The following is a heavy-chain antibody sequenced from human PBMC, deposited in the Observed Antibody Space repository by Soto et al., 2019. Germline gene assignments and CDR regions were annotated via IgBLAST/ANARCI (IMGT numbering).Heavy chain of an antibody. CDR1: GYTFTNYY. D-gene: IGHD6-13*01. Sequence: QVQLVQSGAEVKKPGASVKVSCKASGYTFTNYYIHWVRQAPGQGLEWMGIIDPSGGSPTNAQKFKGRVSMTRDTSASTVYMQLSSLRSDDTAVYFCTRDTPGARWYFDYWGQGTLVTVSS. J-gene: IGHJ4*02. V-gene: IGHV1-46*03. CDR2: IDPSGGSP. CDR3: TRDTPGARWYFDY.